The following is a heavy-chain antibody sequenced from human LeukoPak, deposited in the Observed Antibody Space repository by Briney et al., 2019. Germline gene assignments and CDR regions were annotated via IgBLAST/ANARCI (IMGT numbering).Heavy chain of an antibody. V-gene: IGHV1-8*01. CDR1: VYTFTNYD. J-gene: IGHJ4*02. D-gene: IGHD2/OR15-2a*01. CDR2: MNPNSGNT. CDR3: ARSSPSKGFDY. Sequence: ASVTVSFKSSVYTFTNYDINWVRQATGQGLAWMGWMNPNSGNTGYAQKFQGRVTMTRNTSISTAYMELSSLRSEDTAVYYCARSSPSKGFDYWGQGTLVTVSS.